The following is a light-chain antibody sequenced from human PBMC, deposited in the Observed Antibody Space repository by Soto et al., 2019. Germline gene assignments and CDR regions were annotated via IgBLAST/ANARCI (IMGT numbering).Light chain of an antibody. CDR1: QTISSW. CDR2: KAS. V-gene: IGKV1-5*03. Sequence: DIQMTHSPSTLSGSVGDRVTITSRASQTISSWLAWYQQKPGKAPKLLIYKASTLKSGVPSRFSGSGSGTEFTLTISSLQPDDFATYYCHYYSAVWTFGQGTKVDI. J-gene: IGKJ1*01. CDR3: HYYSAVWT.